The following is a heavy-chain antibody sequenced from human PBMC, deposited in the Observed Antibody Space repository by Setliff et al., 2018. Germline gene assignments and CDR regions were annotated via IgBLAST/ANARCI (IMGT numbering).Heavy chain of an antibody. V-gene: IGHV3-23*01. Sequence: GGSLILSCAASGFTFSSYAMTWVRQAPGKGLEWVSGISGYGSRTYYADSVKGRSTISXXXSQXXXXXXXNSLRAEDTAVYYCIRDTSGRDAFDIWGQGTMVT. CDR3: IRDTSGRDAFDI. CDR1: GFTFSSYA. CDR2: ISGYGSRT. J-gene: IGHJ3*02. D-gene: IGHD6-19*01.